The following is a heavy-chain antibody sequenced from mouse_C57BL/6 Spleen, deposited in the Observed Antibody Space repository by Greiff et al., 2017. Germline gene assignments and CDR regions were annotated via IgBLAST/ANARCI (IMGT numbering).Heavy chain of an antibody. CDR3: ARPAYDYDEGYFVV. Sequence: EVKLMESGGGLVKPGGSLKLSCAASGFTFSDYGMHWVRQAPEKGLEWVAYISSGSSTIYYADTVKGRFTISRDNAKNTLFLQMTSLRSEDTAMYYCARPAYDYDEGYFVVWGTGTTVTVAS. V-gene: IGHV5-17*01. CDR2: ISSGSSTI. D-gene: IGHD2-4*01. CDR1: GFTFSDYG. J-gene: IGHJ1*03.